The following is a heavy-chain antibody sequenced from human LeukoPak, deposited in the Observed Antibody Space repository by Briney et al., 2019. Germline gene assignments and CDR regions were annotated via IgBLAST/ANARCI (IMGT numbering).Heavy chain of an antibody. CDR2: INPNSGGT. CDR1: GYTFTGYY. D-gene: IGHD1-26*01. CDR3: ARDNSVGDVAWWFDP. Sequence: ASVKVSCKASGYTFTGYYMHWVRQAPGQGLEWMGWINPNSGGTNYAQKFQGRVTMTRDTSISTAYMELSSLRSEDTAVYYCARDNSVGDVAWWFDPWGQGTLVTVSS. V-gene: IGHV1-2*02. J-gene: IGHJ5*02.